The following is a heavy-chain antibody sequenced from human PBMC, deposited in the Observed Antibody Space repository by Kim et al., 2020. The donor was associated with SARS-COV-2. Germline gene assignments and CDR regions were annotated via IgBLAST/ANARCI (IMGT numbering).Heavy chain of an antibody. J-gene: IGHJ6*02. Sequence: QGRVTMTRTTSISTAYMELSSLRSEDTAVYYCARPAPEDGGGMDVWGQGTTVTVSS. CDR3: ARPAPEDGGGMDV. V-gene: IGHV1-8*01. D-gene: IGHD3-10*01.